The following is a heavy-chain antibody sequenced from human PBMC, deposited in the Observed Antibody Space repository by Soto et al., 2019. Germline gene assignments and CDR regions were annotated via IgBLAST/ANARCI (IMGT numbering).Heavy chain of an antibody. CDR2: IIPIVGTA. V-gene: IGHV1-69*12. CDR1: GGTFSSYA. CDR3: ARGLGWGIAAAGTGGY. D-gene: IGHD6-13*01. Sequence: QVQLVQSGAEVKKPGSSVKVSCKASGGTFSSYAISWVRQAPGQGLEWMGGIIPIVGTANYAQKFQGRVTITADESTSTAYMELSSLRSEDTAVYYCARGLGWGIAAAGTGGYWGQGTLVTVSS. J-gene: IGHJ4*02.